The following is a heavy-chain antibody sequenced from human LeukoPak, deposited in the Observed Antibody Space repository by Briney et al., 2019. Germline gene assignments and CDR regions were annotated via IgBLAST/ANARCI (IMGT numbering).Heavy chain of an antibody. V-gene: IGHV4-34*01. J-gene: IGHJ4*02. Sequence: SETLSLTCAVYGGSFSGYYWSWIRQPPGKGLEWIGEINHSGSTNYNPSLKSRVTISVDTSKNQFSLKLSPVTAADTAVYYCARSIAAAGNFDYWGQGTLVTVSS. CDR2: INHSGST. CDR1: GGSFSGYY. D-gene: IGHD6-13*01. CDR3: ARSIAAAGNFDY.